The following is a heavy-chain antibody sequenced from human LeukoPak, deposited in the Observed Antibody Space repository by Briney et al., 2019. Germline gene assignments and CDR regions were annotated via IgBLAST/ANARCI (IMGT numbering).Heavy chain of an antibody. J-gene: IGHJ4*02. CDR2: IYYSGST. V-gene: IGHV4-61*01. Sequence: PSETLSLTCTVSGGSVSSGSYYWSWIRQPPGKGLEWIGYIYYSGSTNYNPSLKSRVTISVDTSKNQFSLKLSSVTAADTAVYYCAGRYSYGYLVDYWGRGTLVTVSS. CDR1: GGSVSSGSYY. D-gene: IGHD5-18*01. CDR3: AGRYSYGYLVDY.